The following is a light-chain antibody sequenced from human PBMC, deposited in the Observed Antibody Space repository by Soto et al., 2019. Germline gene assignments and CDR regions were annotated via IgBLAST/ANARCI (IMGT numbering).Light chain of an antibody. V-gene: IGKV3-15*01. CDR1: QNVRNN. CDR2: GAS. Sequence: EIVMTQSPATLSVSPGERATLSCRASQNVRNNLAWYQQKHGQAPRLLIYGASIRATGIPGRFSGGGSGTEFTLTISSLESEDFAVYYCQQYENWPPWTFGQGTKVEIK. J-gene: IGKJ1*01. CDR3: QQYENWPPWT.